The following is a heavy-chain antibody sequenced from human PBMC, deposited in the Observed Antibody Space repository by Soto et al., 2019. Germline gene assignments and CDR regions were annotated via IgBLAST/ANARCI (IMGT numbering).Heavy chain of an antibody. D-gene: IGHD1-26*01. CDR1: GFTFNTYS. CDR2: INTASTYI. Sequence: GGSLRLSCAASGFTFNTYSLNWVRQSPGKGLEWVSSINTASTYIYYADSVKGRFTISRDNAKNSLFLQMNGLRAEDTAVYYCARDLSVWSGSLNWRDAFDVWGQGTTVTVSS. CDR3: ARDLSVWSGSLNWRDAFDV. V-gene: IGHV3-21*01. J-gene: IGHJ3*01.